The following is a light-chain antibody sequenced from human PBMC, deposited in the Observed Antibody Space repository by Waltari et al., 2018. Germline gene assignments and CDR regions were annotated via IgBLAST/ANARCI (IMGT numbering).Light chain of an antibody. CDR2: SSF. V-gene: IGKV3-20*01. Sequence: VLTQPLGTLSLSPGESATLSCRASQSVTSTYLAWYQQKPGQAPSLPIFSSFRRATDIPERFSGSGSGTDFTLTINRLEPEDFAVYYCQYHGALPITFGGGTKVDI. J-gene: IGKJ4*01. CDR1: QSVTSTY. CDR3: QYHGALPIT.